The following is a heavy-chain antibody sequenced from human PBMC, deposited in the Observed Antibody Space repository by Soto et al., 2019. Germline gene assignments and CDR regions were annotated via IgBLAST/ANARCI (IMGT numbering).Heavy chain of an antibody. CDR3: ARSGNSNGLVFEY. V-gene: IGHV4-59*01. Sequence: SETLSLTCSVSGGSISGYYWSWIRQSPGKGLEWIGYIYYGGSTRHNPSLDSRVTVSADTSKNQISLRLTSVTAADTAVYYCARSGNSNGLVFEYWGQGILVTVSS. CDR1: GGSISGYY. CDR2: IYYGGST. J-gene: IGHJ4*02. D-gene: IGHD5-18*01.